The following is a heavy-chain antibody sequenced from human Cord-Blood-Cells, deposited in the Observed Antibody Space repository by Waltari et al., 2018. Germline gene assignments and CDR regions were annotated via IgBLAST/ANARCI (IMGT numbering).Heavy chain of an antibody. Sequence: QVQLQQWGAGLLKPSETLSLTCAVYGGSFSGYYWSWIRQPPGKGLEWIGEINHSGSTNYNPSLKSRVTISVDTSKNQFSLKLSYVTAADTAVYYCARGYRHRPREFVVVTAIPHAFDIWGQGTMVTVSS. J-gene: IGHJ3*02. CDR3: ARGYRHRPREFVVVTAIPHAFDI. D-gene: IGHD2-21*02. CDR1: GGSFSGYY. CDR2: INHSGST. V-gene: IGHV4-34*01.